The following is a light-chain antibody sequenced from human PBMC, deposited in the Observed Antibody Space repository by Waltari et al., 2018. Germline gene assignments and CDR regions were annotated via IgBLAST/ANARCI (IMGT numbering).Light chain of an antibody. CDR1: QGISSC. Sequence: DIQMTQSPSSLSASVGDTVTITCRASQGISSCLNWFQQKPGKAPKLLIYAATTLQTGVPSRFSGSGSGTEFTLTISSLQPEDFAAYYCLQHNSYPWTFGQGTKVEIK. V-gene: IGKV1-9*01. CDR2: AAT. J-gene: IGKJ1*01. CDR3: LQHNSYPWT.